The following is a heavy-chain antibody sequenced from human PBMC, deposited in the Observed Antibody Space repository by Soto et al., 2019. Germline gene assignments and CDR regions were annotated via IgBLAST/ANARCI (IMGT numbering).Heavy chain of an antibody. Sequence: GSLRLSCAASGFTVSSNYMTWVRQAPGKGLEWVSGFYDGGATYYADSVKGRFTISRDNSKNTLSLQMNSLRAEDTAVYYCAGGWYYFDYWGQGTLVTVSS. CDR3: AGGWYYFDY. D-gene: IGHD2-15*01. J-gene: IGHJ4*02. V-gene: IGHV3-66*01. CDR1: GFTVSSNY. CDR2: FYDGGAT.